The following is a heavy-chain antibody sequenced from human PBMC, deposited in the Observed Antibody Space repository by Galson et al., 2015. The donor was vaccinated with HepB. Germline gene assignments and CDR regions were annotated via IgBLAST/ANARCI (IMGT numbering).Heavy chain of an antibody. J-gene: IGHJ4*02. D-gene: IGHD3-10*01. CDR2: IKSKTDGGTT. CDR1: GFTFSNAW. CDR3: TTDILWFGENPLDY. Sequence: SLRLSCAASGFTFSNAWMNWVRQAPGKGLEWVDRIKSKTDGGTTDYAAPVKGRFTISRDNSKNTLYLQMNSLKTEDTAVYYCTTDILWFGENPLDYWGQGTLVTVSS. V-gene: IGHV3-15*07.